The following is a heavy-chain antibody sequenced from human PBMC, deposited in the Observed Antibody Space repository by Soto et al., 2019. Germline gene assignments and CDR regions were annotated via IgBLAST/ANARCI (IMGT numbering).Heavy chain of an antibody. Sequence: SETLSLTCTVSGGSISSGGYYWSWIRQHPGKGLEWIGYIYYSGSTYYNPSLKSRVTISVDTSKNQFSLKLSSVTAADTAVYYCARGQRYSSSWYQRNWFEPWGQGTLVTVSS. CDR3: ARGQRYSSSWYQRNWFEP. CDR2: IYYSGST. D-gene: IGHD6-13*01. CDR1: GGSISSGGYY. J-gene: IGHJ5*02. V-gene: IGHV4-31*03.